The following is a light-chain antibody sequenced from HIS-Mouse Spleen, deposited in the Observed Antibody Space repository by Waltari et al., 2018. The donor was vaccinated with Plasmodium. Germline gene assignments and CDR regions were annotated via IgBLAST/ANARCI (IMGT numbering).Light chain of an antibody. J-gene: IGLJ3*02. CDR3: MIWHSSAWV. CDR1: SGINFGTYR. Sequence: QAVLTQPSSLSASPGASASLTCTLRSGINFGTYRIYWYQQKPGSPPQSLLRYKSDSDKQQGSGVPSRFSGSKDASANAGILLISGLQSEDEADYYCMIWHSSAWVFGGGTKLTVL. V-gene: IGLV5-45*03. CDR2: YKSDSDK.